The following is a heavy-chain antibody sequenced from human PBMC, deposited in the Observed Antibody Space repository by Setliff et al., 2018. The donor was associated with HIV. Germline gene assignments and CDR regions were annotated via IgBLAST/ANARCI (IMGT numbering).Heavy chain of an antibody. J-gene: IGHJ4*02. CDR3: ARGAYRDGYDY. CDR1: GGSITSYY. Sequence: SSETLSLTCTVSGGSITSYYWSWIRQTPGKRLEYIGYIYYNGGTNYNPSLKSRVTISLDTSKNQVSLKLSSVAAADTAVYHCARGAYRDGYDYWGQGTLVTV. V-gene: IGHV4-59*01. CDR2: IYYNGGT. D-gene: IGHD5-18*01.